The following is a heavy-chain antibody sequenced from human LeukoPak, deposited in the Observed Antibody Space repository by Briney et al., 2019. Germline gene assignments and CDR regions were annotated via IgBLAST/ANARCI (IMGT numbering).Heavy chain of an antibody. J-gene: IGHJ4*02. V-gene: IGHV4-38-2*02. D-gene: IGHD3-22*01. CDR1: GYSISSGFH. CDR2: IYHGGST. Sequence: SETLSLTCAVSGYSISSGFHWGWMRQPPGKGLEWIGSIYHGGSTYYNPSLKSRVTISVDTSKNQFSLKLSSVTAADTAIYYCARDRRNSAYYYDSGGYYVEYWGQGTLVTASS. CDR3: ARDRRNSAYYYDSGGYYVEY.